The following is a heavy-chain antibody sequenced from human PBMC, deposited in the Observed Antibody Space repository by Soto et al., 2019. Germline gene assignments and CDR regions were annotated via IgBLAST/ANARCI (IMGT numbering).Heavy chain of an antibody. D-gene: IGHD3-9*01. V-gene: IGHV1-18*04. CDR1: GYTFTSYG. J-gene: IGHJ5*02. Sequence: GASVKVSCKASGYTFTSYGISWVRQAPGQRLEWMGWISAYNGNTNYAQKLQGRVTMTTDTSTSTAYMELRSLRSDDTAVYYCARVYYDILTGYAPSTSPWGQGTLVTVSS. CDR3: ARVYYDILTGYAPSTSP. CDR2: ISAYNGNT.